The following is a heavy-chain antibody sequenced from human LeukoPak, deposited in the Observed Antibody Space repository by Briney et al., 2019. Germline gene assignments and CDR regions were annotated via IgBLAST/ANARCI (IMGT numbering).Heavy chain of an antibody. D-gene: IGHD3-10*01. CDR2: INPSGGST. V-gene: IGHV1-46*01. J-gene: IGHJ6*02. Sequence: ASAKVSCTASGYTFTSYYMHWVRQATGQGLEWMGIINPSGGSTSYAQKFQGRVTMTRDTSTSTVYMELSSLRSEDTAVYYCAREVSLTMVRGVASYYYYGMDVWGQGTTVTVSS. CDR1: GYTFTSYY. CDR3: AREVSLTMVRGVASYYYYGMDV.